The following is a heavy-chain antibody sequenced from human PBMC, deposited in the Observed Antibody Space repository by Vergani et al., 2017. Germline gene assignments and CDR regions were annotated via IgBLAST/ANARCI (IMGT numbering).Heavy chain of an antibody. CDR2: IYYSGST. CDR3: ARGTYFDWLSKADYYFDY. D-gene: IGHD3-9*01. J-gene: IGHJ4*02. V-gene: IGHV4-30-4*08. CDR1: GGSISSGDYY. Sequence: QVQLQESGPGLVKPSQTLSLTCTVSGGSISSGDYYWSWIRQPPGKGLEWIGYIYYSGSTYYNPSLKSRVTISVDTSKNQFSLKLSSVTAADTAVYYCARGTYFDWLSKADYYFDYWGQGTLVTVSS.